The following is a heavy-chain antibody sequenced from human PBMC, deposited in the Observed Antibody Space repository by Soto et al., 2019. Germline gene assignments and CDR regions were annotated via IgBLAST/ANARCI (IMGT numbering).Heavy chain of an antibody. J-gene: IGHJ3*02. CDR1: GGSIRSGGYY. Sequence: SETLSLTCTVSGGSIRSGGYYWSWIRQHPGKGLEWIGYIYYSGSSYYNPSLKSRVSISVDTSKNQFSLKLNSVTAADTAVYYCAREARILTVSNDASDIWGQGRMVTVSS. CDR3: AREARILTVSNDASDI. D-gene: IGHD2-8*01. CDR2: IYYSGSS. V-gene: IGHV4-31*03.